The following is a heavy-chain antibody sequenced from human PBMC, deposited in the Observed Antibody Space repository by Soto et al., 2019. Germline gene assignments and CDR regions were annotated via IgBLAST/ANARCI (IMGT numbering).Heavy chain of an antibody. J-gene: IGHJ4*02. CDR1: GGSISSYY. Sequence: AETLSLTCTVSGGSISSYYWSWIRQPPGKGLEWIGYIYYSGSTNYNPSLKSRVTISVDTSKNQFSLKLSSVTAADTAVYYCARGNKYDFWSGYYYFDYWGQGTLVTVSS. CDR2: IYYSGST. D-gene: IGHD3-3*01. CDR3: ARGNKYDFWSGYYYFDY. V-gene: IGHV4-59*01.